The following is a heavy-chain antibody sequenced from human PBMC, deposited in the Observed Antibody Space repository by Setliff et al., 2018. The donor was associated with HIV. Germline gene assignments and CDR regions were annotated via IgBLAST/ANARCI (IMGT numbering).Heavy chain of an antibody. J-gene: IGHJ3*02. CDR1: GYTFTGYY. D-gene: IGHD1-26*01. CDR2: INPNSGGT. CDR3: ARGTRVGANDAFDI. V-gene: IGHV1-2*06. Sequence: ASVKVSCKASGYTFTGYYMHWVRQAPGQGLEWMGRINPNSGGTNYPQKFQGRVTVTRDTSISTVYMELSRLRSDDTAVYYCARGTRVGANDAFDIWGQGTMVTVS.